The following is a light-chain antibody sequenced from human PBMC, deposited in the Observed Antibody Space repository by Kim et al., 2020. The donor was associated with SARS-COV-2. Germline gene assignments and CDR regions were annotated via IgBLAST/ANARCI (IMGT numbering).Light chain of an antibody. J-gene: IGLJ3*02. CDR1: SIRSYY. CDR2: GKN. CDR3: NSRDSSGNHAV. Sequence: SSELPQDPAVYGALGQTVRITCQGDSIRSYYASWYQQKTGQAPVLVIYGKNNRPSGIPDRFSGSSSGNTASLTITGAQAEDEADYYCNSRDSSGNHAVFGGGPQLSV. V-gene: IGLV3-19*01.